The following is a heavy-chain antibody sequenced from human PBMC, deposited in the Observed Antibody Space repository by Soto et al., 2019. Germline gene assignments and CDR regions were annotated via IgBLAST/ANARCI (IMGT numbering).Heavy chain of an antibody. D-gene: IGHD3-3*01. CDR3: ATDSNYDVSNSF. CDR1: GGTLNNYA. Sequence: AASVKVSCKASGGTLNNYAINWARQAPGQGLEWMGGILPVSAPPDYAQKFQGRVSITADHSTSTVCMELSRLKSDDTAVYFRATDSNYDVSNSFWGQGTLVTVSS. CDR2: ILPVSAPP. J-gene: IGHJ4*02. V-gene: IGHV1-69*13.